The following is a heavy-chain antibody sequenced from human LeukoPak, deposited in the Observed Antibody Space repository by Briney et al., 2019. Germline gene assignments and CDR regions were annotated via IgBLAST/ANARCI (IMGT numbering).Heavy chain of an antibody. V-gene: IGHV4-61*01. D-gene: IGHD2-21*02. CDR3: ATSQCGSDCYLAGDY. J-gene: IGHJ4*02. Sequence: SETLTLTCTVSGGSVNSGSYYWSWIRQHPGKGLEWIGYIYYTGITNYNPSLKSRVTISVDTSKNQFSLNLNSVTAADTAVYYCATSQCGSDCYLAGDYWGQGTLVIVSS. CDR2: IYYTGIT. CDR1: GGSVNSGSYY.